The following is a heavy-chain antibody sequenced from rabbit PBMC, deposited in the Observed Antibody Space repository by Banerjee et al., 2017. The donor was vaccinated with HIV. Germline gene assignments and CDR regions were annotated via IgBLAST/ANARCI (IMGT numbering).Heavy chain of an antibody. CDR1: GFSFSSAYD. J-gene: IGHJ4*01. Sequence: QEQLEESGGDLVKPEGSLTLTCTASGFSFSSAYDMCWVRQAPGKGLEWIGCIDAGNDGTYYASWAKGRFTISKTSSTTVTLQMTSLTAADTATYFCARSAGAGAYGYNKLWGPGTLVTVS. D-gene: IGHD6-1*01. CDR3: ARSAGAGAYGYNKL. V-gene: IGHV1S45*01. CDR2: IDAGNDGT.